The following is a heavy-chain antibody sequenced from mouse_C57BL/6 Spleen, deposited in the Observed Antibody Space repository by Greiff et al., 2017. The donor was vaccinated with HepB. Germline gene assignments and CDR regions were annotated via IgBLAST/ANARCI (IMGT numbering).Heavy chain of an antibody. V-gene: IGHV1-72*01. D-gene: IGHD2-4*01. CDR3: ARSYDYVGDLSY. J-gene: IGHJ3*01. CDR1: GYTFTSYW. CDR2: IDPNSGGT. Sequence: QVQLQQPGAELVKPGASVKLSCKASGYTFTSYWMHWVKQRPGRDLEWIGRIDPNSGGTKYNEKFKSKATLTVDKPSSTAYMQLSSLTSEDSAVYYCARSYDYVGDLSYWGQGTLVTVSA.